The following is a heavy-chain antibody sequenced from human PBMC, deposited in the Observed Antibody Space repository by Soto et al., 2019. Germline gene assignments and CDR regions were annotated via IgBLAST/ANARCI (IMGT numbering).Heavy chain of an antibody. Sequence: QVQLQESGPGLVKPSQTLSLTCTVSGGSISSANYYWSWIRQPPGKGLEWIGYIYYSGSTYYNPSLKSRVMISIDTSKNQFSLKLSSVTAADTAVYYCASSKYQWLPQDYWGQGTLVTVSS. CDR3: ASSKYQWLPQDY. D-gene: IGHD6-19*01. CDR1: GGSISSANYY. J-gene: IGHJ4*02. CDR2: IYYSGST. V-gene: IGHV4-30-4*01.